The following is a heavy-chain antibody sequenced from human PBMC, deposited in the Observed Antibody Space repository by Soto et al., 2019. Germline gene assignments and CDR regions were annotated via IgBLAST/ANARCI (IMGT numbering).Heavy chain of an antibody. Sequence: PSQTLSLTCAISGDSVSSNSAAWNWIRQSPSRGLEWLGRTYYRSKWYNDYAVSVKSRITINPDTSKNQFSLQLNSVTPEDTAVYYCASQQWDFWSGYSAPPFDYWGQGTLVTVSS. D-gene: IGHD3-3*01. CDR2: TYYRSKWYN. CDR1: GDSVSSNSAA. J-gene: IGHJ4*02. CDR3: ASQQWDFWSGYSAPPFDY. V-gene: IGHV6-1*01.